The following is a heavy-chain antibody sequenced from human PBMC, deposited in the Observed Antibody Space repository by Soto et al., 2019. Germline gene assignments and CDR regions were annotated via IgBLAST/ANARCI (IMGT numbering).Heavy chain of an antibody. CDR2: INPSGGST. J-gene: IGHJ4*02. CDR3: AREGRGMAAAVGY. Sequence: QVQLVQSGAEVKKPGASVKVSCKASGYTFTSYYMHWVRQAPGQGLEWMGIINPSGGSTSYAQKFQDRGTMTRYASPSTVYMGLSSLRSEDTARYYWAREGRGMAAAVGYWGQGTLVTVSS. V-gene: IGHV1-46*01. D-gene: IGHD6-13*01. CDR1: GYTFTSYY.